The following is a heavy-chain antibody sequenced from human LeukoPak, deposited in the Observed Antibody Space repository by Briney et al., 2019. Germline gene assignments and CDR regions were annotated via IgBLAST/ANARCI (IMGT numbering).Heavy chain of an antibody. CDR1: GGSISSGGYY. V-gene: IGHV4-31*03. Sequence: SETLSLTCTVSGGSISSGGYYWSWIRQHPGKGLEWIGYIYYSGSTYYNPSLKSRLTIPVDTSKNHFSLRLSSMTAADTAVYYCARVPSVIDAFDIWGQGTMVTVSS. D-gene: IGHD2-21*01. CDR3: ARVPSVIDAFDI. CDR2: IYYSGST. J-gene: IGHJ3*02.